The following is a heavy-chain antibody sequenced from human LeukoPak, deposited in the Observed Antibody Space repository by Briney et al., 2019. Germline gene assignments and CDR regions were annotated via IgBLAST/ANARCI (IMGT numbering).Heavy chain of an antibody. V-gene: IGHV3-74*01. Sequence: GGSLRLSCAASGFPLGSNWMHWVRQAPGKGLVWVSRIKSDGSETSYADSVKGRFTISRDNAKNTLYLQINSLRAEDTAVYYCARTDNLDYWGQGTLVTVSS. CDR1: GFPLGSNW. CDR3: ARTDNLDY. J-gene: IGHJ4*02. CDR2: IKSDGSET. D-gene: IGHD5-24*01.